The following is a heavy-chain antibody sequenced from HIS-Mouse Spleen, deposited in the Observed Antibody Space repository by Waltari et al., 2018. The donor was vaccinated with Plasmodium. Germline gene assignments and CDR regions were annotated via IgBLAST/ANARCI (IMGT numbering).Heavy chain of an antibody. CDR3: ARVVAAAGTLEYFQH. CDR2: INQSGST. V-gene: IGHV4-34*01. D-gene: IGHD6-13*01. J-gene: IGHJ1*01. CDR1: GGSFSGYY. Sequence: QVQLQQWGAGLLKPSETLSLPCAVYGGSFSGYYWSGMRHPTGKGLGGIGEINQSGSTNYNPSLKSRFTRSVDTSKNQFSLKLSSVTAADTAVYYCARVVAAAGTLEYFQHWGQGTLVTVSS.